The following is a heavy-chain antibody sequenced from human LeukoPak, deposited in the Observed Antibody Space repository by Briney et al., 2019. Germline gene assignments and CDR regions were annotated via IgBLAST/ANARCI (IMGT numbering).Heavy chain of an antibody. D-gene: IGHD3-22*01. V-gene: IGHV1-2*06. Sequence: ASVKVSCKASGYTFTGYYMHWVRQAPGQGLEWMGRINPNSGGTNYAQKFQGRVTMTRDTSISTAYMELSRLRSDDTAVYYCARDITMISYYYYGMDAWGQGTTVTVSS. CDR1: GYTFTGYY. J-gene: IGHJ6*02. CDR2: INPNSGGT. CDR3: ARDITMISYYYYGMDA.